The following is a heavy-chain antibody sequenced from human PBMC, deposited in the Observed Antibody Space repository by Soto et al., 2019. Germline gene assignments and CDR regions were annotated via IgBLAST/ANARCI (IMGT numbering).Heavy chain of an antibody. CDR3: ASESVYSSGPPDL. CDR1: GASISSGDYF. J-gene: IGHJ5*02. CDR2: IYDSGSS. D-gene: IGHD5-18*01. Sequence: PSETLSLTCTVSGASISSGDYFWSWIRQSPGKGLEWIGYIYDSGSSYYNPSLQSRVTMSVDTSKNQFSLRLSSVTAADTAVYYCASESVYSSGPPDLWGQGTLVTVSS. V-gene: IGHV4-30-4*01.